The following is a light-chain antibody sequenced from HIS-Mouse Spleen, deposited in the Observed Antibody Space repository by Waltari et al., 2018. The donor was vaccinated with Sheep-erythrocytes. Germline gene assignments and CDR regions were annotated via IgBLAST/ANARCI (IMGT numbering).Light chain of an antibody. J-gene: IGLJ1*01. CDR3: SSYTSSSSYV. Sequence: QSALTQPASVSVSPGQSITISCTGTSSDVGGYNYVSWYQQHPGKAPKLMIYDVSNRPSGVSNRFSGSKSGNTASLTISGLQAEDEADYYCSSYTSSSSYVFGIGTKVTVL. CDR2: DVS. V-gene: IGLV2-14*03. CDR1: SSDVGGYNY.